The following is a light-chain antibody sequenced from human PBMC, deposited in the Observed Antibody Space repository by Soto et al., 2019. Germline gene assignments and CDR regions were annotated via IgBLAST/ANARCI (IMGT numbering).Light chain of an antibody. V-gene: IGLV3-19*01. J-gene: IGLJ1*01. CDR1: SLRFYY. CDR2: LDN. Sequence: SYELTQDPGVSVALGKTVRITCQGDSLRFYYASWYQQKPGQAPVLILSLDNRRPSGIPDRFSGSSSGTTASLTITGAQAEDEADYYCNSRDSDGNHYVFGTGTKVTVL. CDR3: NSRDSDGNHYV.